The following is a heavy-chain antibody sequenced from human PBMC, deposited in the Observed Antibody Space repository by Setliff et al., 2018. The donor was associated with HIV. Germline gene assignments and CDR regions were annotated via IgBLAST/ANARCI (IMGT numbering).Heavy chain of an antibody. J-gene: IGHJ4*02. Sequence: PGGSLRLSCVSSRFTFSCYWMTWVRQAPGKVLEWVTNIKQDGTEKYYVDSVKGRLTISRDNAKNSLYVQMNSLRAEDTAVYYCTTQLLWFGERFGELSEIDYWGQGTLVTVSS. V-gene: IGHV3-7*03. D-gene: IGHD3-10*01. CDR2: IKQDGTEK. CDR3: TTQLLWFGERFGELSEIDY. CDR1: RFTFSCYW.